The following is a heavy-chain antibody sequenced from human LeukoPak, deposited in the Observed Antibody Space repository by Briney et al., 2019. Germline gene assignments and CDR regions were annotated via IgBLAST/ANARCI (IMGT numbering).Heavy chain of an antibody. CDR1: GFTFSSYA. CDR3: ATSTDYYDSSGYYYVNAFDI. CDR2: ISGSGGST. D-gene: IGHD3-22*01. V-gene: IGHV3-23*01. Sequence: GGSLRLSCAASGFTFSSYAMSWVRQAPGKGLEWVSAISGSGGSTYYADSVKGRFTISRDNSKNTLYLQMNSLRAEDTAVYYCATSTDYYDSSGYYYVNAFDIWGQGTMVTVSS. J-gene: IGHJ3*02.